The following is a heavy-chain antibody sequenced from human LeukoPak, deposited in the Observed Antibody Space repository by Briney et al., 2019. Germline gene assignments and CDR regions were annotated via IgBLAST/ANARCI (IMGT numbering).Heavy chain of an antibody. V-gene: IGHV4-34*01. Sequence: SETLSLTCAVYGGSFSGYYWSWIRQPPGKGLEWIGEINHSGSTNYNPSLKSRVTISADTSKNQFSLKLSSVTAADTAVYYCARVGVREGGYQGGSRKYFDLWGRGTLVTVSS. J-gene: IGHJ2*01. CDR1: GGSFSGYY. D-gene: IGHD5-12*01. CDR2: INHSGST. CDR3: ARVGVREGGYQGGSRKYFDL.